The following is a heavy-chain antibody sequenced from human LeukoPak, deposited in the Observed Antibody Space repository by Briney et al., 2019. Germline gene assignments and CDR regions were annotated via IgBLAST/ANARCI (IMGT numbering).Heavy chain of an antibody. J-gene: IGHJ3*02. V-gene: IGHV3-30*18. D-gene: IGHD3-22*01. CDR1: GFTFSSYG. CDR2: ISYDESNK. Sequence: GRSLRLCCAASGFTFSSYGMHWVRQAPGKGLELVAVISYDESNKYYADSVKGRFTISRDNSKNTLYLQMNSLRAEDTAVYYCAKEAVNYYDSSGYFDDAFDIWGQGTMVTVSS. CDR3: AKEAVNYYDSSGYFDDAFDI.